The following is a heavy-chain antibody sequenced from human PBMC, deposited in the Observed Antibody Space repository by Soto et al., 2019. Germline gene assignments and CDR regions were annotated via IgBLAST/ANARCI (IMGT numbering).Heavy chain of an antibody. D-gene: IGHD3-10*01. CDR2: VSKDGSVK. J-gene: IGHJ4*02. Sequence: CEGSGFTFSRHALHWVRQAPGKGLEWVAVVSKDGSVKYWIESVKGRFTLSRDNSKNTVYLEMNSLRPEDTGVYYCVRSRSGAVADSFDLWGQGTLVTVSS. CDR3: VRSRSGAVADSFDL. CDR1: GFTFSRHA. V-gene: IGHV3-30-3*01.